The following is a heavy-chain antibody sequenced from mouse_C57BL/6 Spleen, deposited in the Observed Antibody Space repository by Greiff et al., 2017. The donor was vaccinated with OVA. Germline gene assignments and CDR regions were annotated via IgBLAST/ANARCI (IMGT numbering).Heavy chain of an antibody. Sequence: VQLKESGPVLVKPGASVKMSCKASGYTFTDYYMNWVKQSHGKSLEWIGVINPYNGGTSYNQKFKGKATLTVDKSSSTAYMELNSLTSEDSAVYYCASSLTGTGDWFAYWGQGTLVTVSA. V-gene: IGHV1-19*01. D-gene: IGHD4-1*01. J-gene: IGHJ3*01. CDR2: INPYNGGT. CDR1: GYTFTDYY. CDR3: ASSLTGTGDWFAY.